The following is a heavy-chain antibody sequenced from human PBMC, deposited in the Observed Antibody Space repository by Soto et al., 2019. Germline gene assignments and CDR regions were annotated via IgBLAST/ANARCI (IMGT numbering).Heavy chain of an antibody. V-gene: IGHV4-39*01. J-gene: IGHJ5*02. CDR3: ASYYYDSSGYLNNWFDP. Sequence: PSETLSLTCTVSGGSISSSSYYWGWIRQPPGKGLEWIGSIYYSGSTYYNPSLKSRVTISVDTSKNQFSLKLSSVTAADTAVYYCASYYYDSSGYLNNWFDPWGQGTLVTVSS. D-gene: IGHD3-22*01. CDR2: IYYSGST. CDR1: GGSISSSSYY.